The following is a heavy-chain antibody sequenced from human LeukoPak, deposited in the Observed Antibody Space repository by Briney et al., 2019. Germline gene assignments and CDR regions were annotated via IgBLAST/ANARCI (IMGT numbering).Heavy chain of an antibody. CDR3: ARGIRWSLDY. J-gene: IGHJ4*02. V-gene: IGHV3-48*01. D-gene: IGHD6-13*01. CDR2: ISSSSSTI. Sequence: GGSLRLSCAASGFTFSSYSMNWVRQAPGKGLEWVSYISSSSSTIYYADSVKGRFTISRDNAKNSLYLQMNSLRAEDTAVYYCARGIRWSLDYWGQGTLVTVSS. CDR1: GFTFSSYS.